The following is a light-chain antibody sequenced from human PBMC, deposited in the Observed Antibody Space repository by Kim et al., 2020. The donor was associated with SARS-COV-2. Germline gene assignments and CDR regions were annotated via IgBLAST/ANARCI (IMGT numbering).Light chain of an antibody. CDR3: LQTNSFPWT. CDR2: SAS. V-gene: IGKV1-12*01. CDR1: HSVGNW. Sequence: DVQMTQSPSSVSASVGDRVTLTCRASHSVGNWLARYQQKPGKAPKLLIYSASNLQSGVPSRFSGSASGTNFTLAISSLQPEDFAIYYCLQTNSFPWTFGQGTKVDIK. J-gene: IGKJ1*01.